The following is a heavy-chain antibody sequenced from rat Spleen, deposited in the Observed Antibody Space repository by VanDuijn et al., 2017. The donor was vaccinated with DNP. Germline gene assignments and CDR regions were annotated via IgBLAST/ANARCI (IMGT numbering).Heavy chain of an antibody. CDR3: AARYSSSWFAC. D-gene: IGHD1-2*01. CDR2: IGSPAYAP. V-gene: IGHV5-22*01. Sequence: EVQLVESGGGLVQPGRSLKLSCAASGFTFSAYYMAWVRQAPAKGLEWVAYIGSPAYAPYYADSVKGRFTISRDDAKNTLYLQMNSLRSEDTATYYCAARYSSSWFACWGQGTLVTVSS. J-gene: IGHJ3*01. CDR1: GFTFSAYY.